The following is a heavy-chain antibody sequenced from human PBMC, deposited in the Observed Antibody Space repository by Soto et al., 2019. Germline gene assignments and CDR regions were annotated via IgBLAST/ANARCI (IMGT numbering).Heavy chain of an antibody. J-gene: IGHJ3*02. V-gene: IGHV1-18*01. CDR2: ISAYNGNT. CDR1: GYTFTSYG. CDR3: ARELRYYYDSSGEDAFDI. D-gene: IGHD3-22*01. Sequence: ASVKVSFKASGYTFTSYGISWVRQAPGQGLERMGWISAYNGNTNYAQKLQGRVTMTTDTSTSTAYMELRSLRSDDTAVYYCARELRYYYDSSGEDAFDIWGQGTMVTVSS.